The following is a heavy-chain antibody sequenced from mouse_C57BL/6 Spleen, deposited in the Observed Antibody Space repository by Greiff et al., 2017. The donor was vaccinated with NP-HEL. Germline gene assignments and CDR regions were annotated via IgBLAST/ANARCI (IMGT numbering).Heavy chain of an antibody. CDR3: ARGPDYYGRSYGFAY. V-gene: IGHV1-64*01. CDR1: GYTFTSYW. D-gene: IGHD1-1*01. Sequence: QVQLQQPGAELVKPGASVKLSCKASGYTFTSYWMHWVKQRPGQGLEWIGMIHPNSGSTNYNEKFKSKATLTVDKSSSTAYMQLSSLTSEDSAVYYCARGPDYYGRSYGFAYWGQGTLVTVSA. CDR2: IHPNSGST. J-gene: IGHJ3*01.